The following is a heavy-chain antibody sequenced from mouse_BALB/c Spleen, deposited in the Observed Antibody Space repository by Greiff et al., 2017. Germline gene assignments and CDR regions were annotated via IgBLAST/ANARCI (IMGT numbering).Heavy chain of an antibody. CDR3: ARVLRRSFYAMDY. CDR2: IWAGGST. D-gene: IGHD1-1*01. Sequence: QVQLKQSGPGLVAPSQSLSITCTVSGFSLTSYGVHWVRQPPGKGLEWLGVIWAGGSTNYNSALMSRLSISKDNSKSQVFLKMNSLQTDDTAMYYCARVLRRSFYAMDYWGQGTSVTVSS. J-gene: IGHJ4*01. V-gene: IGHV2-9*02. CDR1: GFSLTSYG.